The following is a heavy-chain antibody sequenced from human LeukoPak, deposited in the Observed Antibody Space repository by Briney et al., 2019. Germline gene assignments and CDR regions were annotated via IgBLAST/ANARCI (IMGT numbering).Heavy chain of an antibody. CDR3: ASGYDRSGKHAFDI. D-gene: IGHD3-22*01. CDR2: VYYSGST. J-gene: IGHJ3*02. V-gene: IGHV4-59*02. Sequence: SETLSLTCTVSGGSVRTYYWSWIRQPPGKGLEWIGYVYYSGSTNYKSSLKSRVTISVDTSRNQYSLKLSSVTAADTAVYYCASGYDRSGKHAFDIWGQGTMVTVSS. CDR1: GGSVRTYY.